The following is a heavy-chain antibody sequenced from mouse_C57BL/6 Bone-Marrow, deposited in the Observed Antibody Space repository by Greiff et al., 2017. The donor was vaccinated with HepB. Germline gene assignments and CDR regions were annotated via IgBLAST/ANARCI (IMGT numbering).Heavy chain of an antibody. J-gene: IGHJ3*01. CDR3: ARSYYGCSWFAY. CDR1: GYSFTGYY. V-gene: IGHV1-42*01. CDR2: INPSTGGT. D-gene: IGHD2-9*01. Sequence: EVQLQQSGPELVKPGASVKISCKASGYSFTGYYMNWVKQSPEKSLEWIGEINPSTGGTTYNQKFKAKATLTVDTSSSTAYMQLSSLTSEDSAVYYCARSYYGCSWFAYWGQGTLVTVSA.